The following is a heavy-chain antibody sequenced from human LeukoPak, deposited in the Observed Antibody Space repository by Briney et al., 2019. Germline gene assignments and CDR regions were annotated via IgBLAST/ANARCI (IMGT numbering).Heavy chain of an antibody. CDR2: ISYDGSNK. J-gene: IGHJ4*02. D-gene: IGHD3-16*02. CDR1: GFTFSSYA. V-gene: IGHV3-30-3*01. CDR3: ARDRDDYVWGSYRYFFGY. Sequence: GGSLRHSCAASGFTFSSYAMHWVRQAPGKGLEWVAVISYDGSNKYYADSVKGRFTISRDNSKNTLYLQMNSLRAEDTAVYYCARDRDDYVWGSYRYFFGYWGQGTLVTVSS.